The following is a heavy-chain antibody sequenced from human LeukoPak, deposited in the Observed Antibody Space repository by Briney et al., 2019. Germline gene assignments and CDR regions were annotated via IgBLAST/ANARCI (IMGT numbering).Heavy chain of an antibody. Sequence: PGRSLRLSCAASGFTFSSYGMHWVRQAPGKGLEWVAVIRYDGSNKYYADSVKGRFTISRDNSKNTLYLQMNSLRAEDTAVYYCARRPSAHTGDYWGQGTLVTVSS. D-gene: IGHD1-1*01. CDR3: ARRPSAHTGDY. J-gene: IGHJ4*02. CDR2: IRYDGSNK. V-gene: IGHV3-33*01. CDR1: GFTFSSYG.